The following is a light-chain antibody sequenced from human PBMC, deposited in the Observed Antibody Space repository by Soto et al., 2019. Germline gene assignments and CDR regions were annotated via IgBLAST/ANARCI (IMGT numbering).Light chain of an antibody. V-gene: IGKV1-5*03. CDR1: QSVTNW. J-gene: IGKJ2*01. CDR2: QAS. Sequence: DIQMTQSPSALSASVGDRVTITCRASQSVTNWLAWYQQKPGKAPKVLIYQASNLQSAVPPRFRGSGSGTEFTLTIDSLQADDFAAYYCQQYNTFYPYTFGQGTRLEI. CDR3: QQYNTFYPYT.